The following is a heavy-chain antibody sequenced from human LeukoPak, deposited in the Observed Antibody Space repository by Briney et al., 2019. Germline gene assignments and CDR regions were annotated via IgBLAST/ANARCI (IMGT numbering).Heavy chain of an antibody. Sequence: PSETLSLTCAVYGGPFSGFHWTWIRQPPGKGLEWIGEINHSGSTNYNPSLRSRVTISVDTSKNQFSLKLFSVTAADTAVYYCARGRDDYNFAYWGQGTLVTVSS. D-gene: IGHD5-24*01. CDR1: GGPFSGFH. J-gene: IGHJ4*02. V-gene: IGHV4-34*01. CDR3: ARGRDDYNFAY. CDR2: INHSGST.